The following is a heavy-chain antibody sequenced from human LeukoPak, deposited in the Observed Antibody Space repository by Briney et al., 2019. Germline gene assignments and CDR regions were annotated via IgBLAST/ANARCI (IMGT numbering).Heavy chain of an antibody. CDR1: GFTFSSYA. V-gene: IGHV3-23*01. D-gene: IGHD5-18*01. J-gene: IGHJ4*02. CDR3: AKDRDTYGYVTSFDY. CDR2: TSGSDGRT. Sequence: GGSLRLSCAASGFTFSSYAMSWVRRTPGQGLEWVPATSGSDGRTYYADSVKGRFTISRDNSKNTLYLQMNSLRADDTAVFYCAKDRDTYGYVTSFDYWGQGTLVTVSS.